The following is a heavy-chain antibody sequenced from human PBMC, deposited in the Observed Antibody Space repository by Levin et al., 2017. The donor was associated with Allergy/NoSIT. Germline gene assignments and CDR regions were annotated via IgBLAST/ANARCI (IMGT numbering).Heavy chain of an antibody. CDR2: MNPNSGKT. CDR1: GYTFTTYD. Sequence: ASVKVSCKASGYTFTTYDINWVRQATGQGLEWMGWMNPNSGKTGYAQKFQGRVTMTSNTAISTAYMELSSLRSEDTAVYYCARWADCSSTSCPDGMDVWGQGTTVTVSS. V-gene: IGHV1-8*01. J-gene: IGHJ6*02. D-gene: IGHD2-2*01. CDR3: ARWADCSSTSCPDGMDV.